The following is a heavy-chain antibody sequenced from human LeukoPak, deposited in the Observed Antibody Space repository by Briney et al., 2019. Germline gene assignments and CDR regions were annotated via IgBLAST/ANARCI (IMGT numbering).Heavy chain of an antibody. CDR3: ASYSSTYSKAFDS. V-gene: IGHV4-31*03. J-gene: IGHJ4*02. Sequence: PSETLSLTCTVSGGSISSGGYYWSWIRQHPGKGLEWIGYIYYSGSTYYNPSLKSRVTISVDTSKNQFSLRLSSVTAADTAVYYCASYSSTYSKAFDSWGQGSLVTVSS. CDR1: GGSISSGGYY. D-gene: IGHD3-22*01. CDR2: IYYSGST.